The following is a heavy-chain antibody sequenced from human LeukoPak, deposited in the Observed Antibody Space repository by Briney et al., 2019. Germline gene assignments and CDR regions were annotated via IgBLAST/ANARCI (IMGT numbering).Heavy chain of an antibody. J-gene: IGHJ3*01. CDR3: ARRPRDSSGYYLGAFHD. D-gene: IGHD3-22*01. CDR1: GYAFGSYA. Sequence: GGSLRLSCEASGYAFGSYAMTWVRQAPGKGLDWVSVIGASGADTYYADSVKGRFTVSRDNAKNTLYLHMSSLRAEDTAVYFCARRPRDSSGYYLGAFHDWGQGTTVTVSS. CDR2: IGASGADT. V-gene: IGHV3-23*01.